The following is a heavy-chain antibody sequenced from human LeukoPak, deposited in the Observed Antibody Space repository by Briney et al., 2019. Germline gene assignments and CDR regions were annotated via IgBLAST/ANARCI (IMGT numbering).Heavy chain of an antibody. CDR2: ISGSGGST. D-gene: IGHD2-15*01. V-gene: IGHV3-23*01. J-gene: IGHJ3*02. CDR1: GFTFSSYA. CDR3: AKERDIVVVVAALPDAFDI. Sequence: GGSLRLSCAASGFTFSSYAMSWVRQAPGKGLEWVSAISGSGGSTYYADSVKGRFTISRDNSKNTLYLQMNSLRAEDTAVYYCAKERDIVVVVAALPDAFDIWGQGTMVTVSS.